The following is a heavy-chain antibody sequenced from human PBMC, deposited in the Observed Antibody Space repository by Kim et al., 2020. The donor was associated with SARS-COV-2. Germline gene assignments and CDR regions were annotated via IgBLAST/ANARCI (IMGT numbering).Heavy chain of an antibody. CDR1: GFTFNDYF. Sequence: GGSLRLSCAASGFTFNDYFMTWIRQAPGKGLEWISYISSSSSSTKYAASLRGRFTFSRDNAKNSLYLQMNSLRAEDTAVYYCSRFASGSPAWYYFYYWG. V-gene: IGHV3-11*03. J-gene: IGHJ4*01. D-gene: IGHD2-15*01. CDR2: ISSSSSST. CDR3: SRFASGSPAWYYFYY.